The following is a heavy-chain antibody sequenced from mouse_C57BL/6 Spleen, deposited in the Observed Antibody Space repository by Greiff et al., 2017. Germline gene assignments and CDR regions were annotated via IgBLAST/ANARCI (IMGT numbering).Heavy chain of an antibody. CDR1: GYAFSSSW. J-gene: IGHJ4*01. Sequence: QVQLQQSGPELVKPGASVKISCKASGYAFSSSWMNWVKQRPGKGLEWIGRIYPGDGDTNYNGKFKGKATLTADKSSSTAYMQLSSLTSEDSAVYFCAIYYGNGMDYWGQGTSVTVSS. CDR3: AIYYGNGMDY. CDR2: IYPGDGDT. D-gene: IGHD1-1*01. V-gene: IGHV1-80*01.